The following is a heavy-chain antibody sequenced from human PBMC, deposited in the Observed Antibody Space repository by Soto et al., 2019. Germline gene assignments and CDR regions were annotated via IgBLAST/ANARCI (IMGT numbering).Heavy chain of an antibody. CDR2: ISYSGST. Sequence: SETLSLTCTVSGGSISSDSYYWGWIRQSPEKGLEWIASISYSGSTYYNPTLKSRVIISVDSSKSQFSLKLSSVTAADTAVYYCARGKGVLLWFGELFGFDYWGPGTLVTVSS. J-gene: IGHJ4*02. CDR3: ARGKGVLLWFGELFGFDY. V-gene: IGHV4-39*01. D-gene: IGHD3-10*01. CDR1: GGSISSDSYY.